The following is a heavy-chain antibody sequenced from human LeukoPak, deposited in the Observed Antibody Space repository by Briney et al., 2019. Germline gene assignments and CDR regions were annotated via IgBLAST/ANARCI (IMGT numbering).Heavy chain of an antibody. J-gene: IGHJ6*03. CDR1: GFTFSSYE. D-gene: IGHD3-3*01. CDR3: ARGDRDLLDYYYYMDV. CDR2: ISSSGSTI. V-gene: IGHV3-48*03. Sequence: PGGSLRLSCAASGFTFSSYEMNWVRQAPGKGLEWVSYISSSGSTIYYADSVKGRFTISRDNAKNSLYLQMNSLRAGDTAVYYCARGDRDLLDYYYYMDVWGKGTTVTISS.